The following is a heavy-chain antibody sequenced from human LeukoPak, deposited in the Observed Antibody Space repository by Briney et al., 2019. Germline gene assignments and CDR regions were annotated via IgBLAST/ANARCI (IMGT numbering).Heavy chain of an antibody. J-gene: IGHJ4*02. Sequence: SETLSLTCAVYGGSFSGYYWSWIRQPPGKGLEWIGEINRSGSTKYNPSLKSRVAISVDTSKNQFSLKLSSVTAADTAVYYCARGAAGYSYGWGQGTLVTVSS. CDR3: ARGAAGYSYG. V-gene: IGHV4-34*01. CDR1: GGSFSGYY. D-gene: IGHD5-18*01. CDR2: INRSGST.